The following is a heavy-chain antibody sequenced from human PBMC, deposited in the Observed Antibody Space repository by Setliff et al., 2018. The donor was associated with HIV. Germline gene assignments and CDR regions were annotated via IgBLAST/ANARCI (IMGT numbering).Heavy chain of an antibody. CDR3: ARGGHYSGSYLPRDYYMDV. CDR2: FDPEDGET. J-gene: IGHJ6*03. Sequence: ASVKVSCKVSGYTLTEVSVHWVRLAPGKGLEWMGYFDPEDGETIYAQKFQGRVTMTEDTSADTAYMEMSSLRSDDTAVYYCARGGHYSGSYLPRDYYMDVWGKGTTVS. CDR1: GYTLTEVS. D-gene: IGHD1-26*01. V-gene: IGHV1-24*01.